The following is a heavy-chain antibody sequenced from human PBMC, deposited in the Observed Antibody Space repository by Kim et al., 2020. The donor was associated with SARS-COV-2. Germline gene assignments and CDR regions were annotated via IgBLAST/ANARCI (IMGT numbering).Heavy chain of an antibody. Sequence: SETLSLTCTVSGGSISSYDWSWIRQPPGKGLEWIGYIYYSGSTNYKPSLKSRVTISVDTSKNQFSLKLSSVTAADTAVYYCARLRFLEWLDPGPKFDPWGQGTLVPVSS. CDR3: ARLRFLEWLDPGPKFDP. J-gene: IGHJ5*02. CDR2: IYYSGST. V-gene: IGHV4-59*08. D-gene: IGHD3-3*01. CDR1: GGSISSYD.